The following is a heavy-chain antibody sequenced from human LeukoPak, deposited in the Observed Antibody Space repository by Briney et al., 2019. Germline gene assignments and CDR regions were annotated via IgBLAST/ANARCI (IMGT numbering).Heavy chain of an antibody. CDR1: GFTFSSYS. Sequence: GGSLRLSCAASGFTFSSYSMNWVRQAPGKGLEWVSSISSSSSYIYYADSVKGRFTISRDNAKNSLYLQMNSLRAEDTAVYYCARVGGIIAAAGGSYYMDVWGKGTTVTVSS. D-gene: IGHD6-13*01. CDR3: ARVGGIIAAAGGSYYMDV. CDR2: ISSSSSYI. V-gene: IGHV3-21*01. J-gene: IGHJ6*03.